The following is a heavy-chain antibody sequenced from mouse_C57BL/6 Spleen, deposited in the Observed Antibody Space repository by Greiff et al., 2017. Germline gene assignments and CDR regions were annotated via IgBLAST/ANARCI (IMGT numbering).Heavy chain of an antibody. CDR1: GYTFTSYW. CDR3: ARSRLEWYFDV. V-gene: IGHV1-64*01. D-gene: IGHD1-2*01. J-gene: IGHJ1*03. Sequence: QVQLQQPGAELVKPGASVKLSCKASGYTFTSYWMHWVKQRPGQGLEWIGMIHPNSGSTNYNEKFKSKATLTVNKSSSTAYMQLSSLTAEDSAVSYCARSRLEWYFDVWGTGTTVTVSS. CDR2: IHPNSGST.